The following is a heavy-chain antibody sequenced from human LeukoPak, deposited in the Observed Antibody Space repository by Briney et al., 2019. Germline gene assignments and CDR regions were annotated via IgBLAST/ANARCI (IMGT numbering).Heavy chain of an antibody. V-gene: IGHV4-59*01. D-gene: IGHD3-22*01. Sequence: SETLSLTCTVSGGSISSYYWSWIRQPPGKGLEWIGYIYYSGSTNYNPSLKSRVTISVDTSKNQFSLKLSSVTAADTAVYYCARGIVVVPHLPYYYGMDVWGQGTTVTVSS. CDR2: IYYSGST. CDR3: ARGIVVVPHLPYYYGMDV. J-gene: IGHJ6*02. CDR1: GGSISSYY.